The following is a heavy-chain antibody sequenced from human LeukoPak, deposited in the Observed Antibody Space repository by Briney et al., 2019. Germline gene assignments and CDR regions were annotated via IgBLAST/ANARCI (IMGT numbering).Heavy chain of an antibody. V-gene: IGHV3-48*02. D-gene: IGHD5-24*01. CDR1: GLTFSSYN. Sequence: PGGSLRLSCAVSGLTFSSYNMNWVRQAPGKGLEWVSYISNSGSMIYYADSVKGRFTLSRDNAKNSLYLQMNSLRDEDAAVYYCARELLGHGYNSGDFDYWGQGTLVTVSS. CDR2: ISNSGSMI. J-gene: IGHJ4*02. CDR3: ARELLGHGYNSGDFDY.